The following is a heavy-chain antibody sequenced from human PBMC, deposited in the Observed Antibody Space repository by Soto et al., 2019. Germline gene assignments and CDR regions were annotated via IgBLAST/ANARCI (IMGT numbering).Heavy chain of an antibody. V-gene: IGHV1-69*13. CDR2: IIPIFGTA. D-gene: IGHD3-3*01. CDR1: GGTFSSYA. J-gene: IGHJ4*02. Sequence: SVKVSCKASGGTFSSYAISWVRQAPGQGLEWMGGIIPIFGTANYAQKFQGRVTITADESTSTAYMELSSLRSEDTALYYCARDPRYDFWSGYFDYWGQGTLVTVSS. CDR3: ARDPRYDFWSGYFDY.